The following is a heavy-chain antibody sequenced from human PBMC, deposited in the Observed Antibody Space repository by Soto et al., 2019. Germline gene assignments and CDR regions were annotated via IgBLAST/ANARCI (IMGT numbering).Heavy chain of an antibody. D-gene: IGHD3-22*01. CDR3: GEDIRGYGNAFDI. Sequence: EVQLVESGGGLVQPGRSLRLSCAASGFTFDDYAMHWVRQAPGKGLEWVSGISWNSGSIGYADSVKGRFTISRDNAKNSLYLQMNSLRAEDTALYYCGEDIRGYGNAFDIWGQGTMVTVSS. CDR1: GFTFDDYA. CDR2: ISWNSGSI. V-gene: IGHV3-9*01. J-gene: IGHJ3*02.